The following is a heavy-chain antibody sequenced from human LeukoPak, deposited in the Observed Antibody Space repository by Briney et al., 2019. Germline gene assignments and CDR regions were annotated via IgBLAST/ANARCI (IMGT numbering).Heavy chain of an antibody. J-gene: IGHJ4*02. D-gene: IGHD6-13*01. CDR1: GYSISSGYY. V-gene: IGHV4-38-2*02. Sequence: SETLSLTCTVAGYSISSGYYWGWIRQPPGKGLEWTGSIYHSGSTYYNPSLKSRVTISVDTSKNQFSLKLSSVTAADTAVYYCASAQQLVLLDYWGQGTLVTVSS. CDR2: IYHSGST. CDR3: ASAQQLVLLDY.